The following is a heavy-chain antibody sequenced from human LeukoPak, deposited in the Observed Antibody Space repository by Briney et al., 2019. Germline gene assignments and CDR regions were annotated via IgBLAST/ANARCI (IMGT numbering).Heavy chain of an antibody. CDR3: ARRGGSGRAFDY. J-gene: IGHJ4*02. CDR1: GGSISSGGYY. V-gene: IGHV4-39*01. Sequence: PSQTLSLTCTVSGGSISSGGYYWSWIRQHPGKGLEWIGSIYYTGSTYDNPSLKSRVTISVDTSKNQFSLKLSSVTAVDTAVYYCARRGGSGRAFDYWGQGTLVTVSS. D-gene: IGHD1-26*01. CDR2: IYYTGST.